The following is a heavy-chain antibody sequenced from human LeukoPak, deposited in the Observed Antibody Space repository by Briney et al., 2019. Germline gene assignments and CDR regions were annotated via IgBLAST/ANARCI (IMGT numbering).Heavy chain of an antibody. V-gene: IGHV4-39*07. Sequence: PSETLSLTCTVSGGSISSSSYYWGWIRQPPGKGLEWIGSIYYSGSTYYNPSLKSRVTISVDTSKNQFSLKLSSVTAADTAVYYCARAGSGLPDAFDIWGQGTVVTVSS. CDR1: GGSISSSSYY. CDR2: IYYSGST. J-gene: IGHJ3*02. CDR3: ARAGSGLPDAFDI. D-gene: IGHD5-12*01.